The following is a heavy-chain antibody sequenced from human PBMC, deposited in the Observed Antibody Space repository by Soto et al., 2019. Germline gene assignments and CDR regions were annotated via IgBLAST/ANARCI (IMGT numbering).Heavy chain of an antibody. V-gene: IGHV1-2*04. Sequence: QVQLVQSGAEVKKPGASVKVSCKASGYTFTGYYMHWVRQAPGQGLEWMGWINPNSGGTNYAQKFQGWVTMTRDTSLSTAYMELSRLRSDDTAVYYCARDYGGNARGGAFDIWGQGTMVTVSS. CDR2: INPNSGGT. CDR3: ARDYGGNARGGAFDI. D-gene: IGHD2-15*01. CDR1: GYTFTGYY. J-gene: IGHJ3*02.